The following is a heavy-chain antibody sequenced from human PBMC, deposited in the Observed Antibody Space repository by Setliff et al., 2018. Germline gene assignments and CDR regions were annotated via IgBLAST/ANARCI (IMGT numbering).Heavy chain of an antibody. CDR3: ARTCSGSGCYAGLES. V-gene: IGHV3-33*08. D-gene: IGHD2-15*01. Sequence: GESLKISCAASGFTFSSYRMHWVRQAPGKGLEWVAVIWDDGGNKYHADSVKGRSTISRDNSKNTLYLQMNSLRPEDTAVYYCARTCSGSGCYAGLESWGQGTPVTVSS. CDR1: GFTFSSYR. J-gene: IGHJ4*02. CDR2: IWDDGGNK.